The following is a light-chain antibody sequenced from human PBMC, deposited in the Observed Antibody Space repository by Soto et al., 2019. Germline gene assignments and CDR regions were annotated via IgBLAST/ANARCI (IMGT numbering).Light chain of an antibody. CDR1: QSVSSY. V-gene: IGKV3-11*01. J-gene: IGKJ3*01. CDR3: QHRSNWALT. Sequence: EIVLTQSPATLSLSPGERATLSCRASQSVSSYLAWYQQKPGQAPRLLIYDASNRATGIPARFSGSGSGTDFTLTISSLEPEDFAVYYCQHRSNWALTFGPGTKVDIK. CDR2: DAS.